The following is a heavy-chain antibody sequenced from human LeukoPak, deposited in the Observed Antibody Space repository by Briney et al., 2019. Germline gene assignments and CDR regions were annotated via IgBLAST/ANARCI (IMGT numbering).Heavy chain of an antibody. V-gene: IGHV1-8*01. CDR1: GYTFTSYD. D-gene: IGHD2-15*01. J-gene: IGHJ4*02. Sequence: GASVKVSCKASGYTFTSYDINWVRQATGQGLEWMGWMNPNSGNTGYAQKFQGRVTMTRNTSISTAYMELSSLRSEDTAVYYCAVGGVVVAATGLYYFDYWGQGTLVTVSS. CDR2: MNPNSGNT. CDR3: AVGGVVVAATGLYYFDY.